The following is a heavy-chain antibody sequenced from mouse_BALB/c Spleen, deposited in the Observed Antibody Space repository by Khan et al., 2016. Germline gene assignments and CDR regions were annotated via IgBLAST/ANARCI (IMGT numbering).Heavy chain of an antibody. V-gene: IGHV1-7*01. D-gene: IGHD2-3*01. CDR2: INPSTGYT. J-gene: IGHJ1*01. Sequence: QVQLKQSGAELAKPGASVKMSCKASGYTFTSYWMHWVKQRPGQGLEWIGYINPSTGYTEYNQKFKDKATLTADKSSSTAYMQLSSLTSEDSAVYYCAKGYYEYFDVWGAGTTVTVSS. CDR3: AKGYYEYFDV. CDR1: GYTFTSYW.